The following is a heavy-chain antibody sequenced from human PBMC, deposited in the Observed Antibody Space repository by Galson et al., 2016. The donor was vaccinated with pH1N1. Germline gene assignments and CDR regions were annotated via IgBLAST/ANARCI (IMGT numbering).Heavy chain of an antibody. CDR1: GFDFSNDW. Sequence: SLRLSCAASGFDFSNDWMQWVRQAPGKGLQWVANINQDGDKKYYVGSVEGRFTISRDNAKNSLYLQMNNLRDEDTAMYFCARRYFDYWGQGALVTVSS. J-gene: IGHJ4*02. CDR3: ARRYFDY. CDR2: INQDGDKK. D-gene: IGHD3-9*01. V-gene: IGHV3-7*01.